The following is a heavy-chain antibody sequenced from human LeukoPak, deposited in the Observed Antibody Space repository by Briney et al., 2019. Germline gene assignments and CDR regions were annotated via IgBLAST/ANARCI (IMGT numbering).Heavy chain of an antibody. CDR3: ARTTLAAAYNWFDP. CDR1: GYTFTGYY. Sequence: ASVRVSCKASGYTFTGYYMHWVRQAPGQGLEWMGWINPNSGGTNYVQKFQGRVTMTRDTSISTAYMELSRLRSDDTAVYYCARTTLAAAYNWFDPWGQGTLVTVSS. V-gene: IGHV1-2*02. J-gene: IGHJ5*02. D-gene: IGHD6-13*01. CDR2: INPNSGGT.